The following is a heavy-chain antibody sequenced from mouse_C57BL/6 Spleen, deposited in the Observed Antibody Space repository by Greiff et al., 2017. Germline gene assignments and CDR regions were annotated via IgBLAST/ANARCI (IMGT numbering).Heavy chain of an antibody. V-gene: IGHV5-17*01. D-gene: IGHD1-1*01. CDR1: GFTFTDYG. CDR3: ARNPYYYPVGY. Sequence: EVQLVESGGGLVKPGGSLKLSCAASGFTFTDYGMHWVRQAPEKGLEWVAYISSGSSTIYYADTVKGRFTFSRDNAKNTLYLQMTSLRSEDTAMYYCARNPYYYPVGYWGEGTTLTVSS. CDR2: ISSGSSTI. J-gene: IGHJ2*01.